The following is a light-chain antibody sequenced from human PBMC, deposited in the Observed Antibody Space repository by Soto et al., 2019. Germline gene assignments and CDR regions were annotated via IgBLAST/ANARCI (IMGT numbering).Light chain of an antibody. J-gene: IGKJ1*01. CDR2: GAS. CDR1: QSDSSN. Sequence: EIVLTQSPATLSVSPGERATLSCRASQSDSSNLAAYQQKPGQAPRLLNSGASTRATGIPARFSGSGSLTEFTLAISSLQSEDFAVYYCQQYDNWPPPWTFGQGTKVDIK. V-gene: IGKV3-15*01. CDR3: QQYDNWPPPWT.